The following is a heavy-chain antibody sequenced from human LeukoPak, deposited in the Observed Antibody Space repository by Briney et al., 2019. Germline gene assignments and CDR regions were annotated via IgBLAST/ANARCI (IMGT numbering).Heavy chain of an antibody. D-gene: IGHD3-9*01. V-gene: IGHV4-30-2*01. CDR3: ARDSIHYDILTGYYSSNWFDP. Sequence: SQTLSLTCAVSGGSISSGGYSWSWIRQPAGKGLEWIGYIYHSGSTYYNPSLKSRVTISVDGSKNQFSLKLSSVTAADTAVYYCARDSIHYDILTGYYSSNWFDPWGQGTLVTVSS. CDR2: IYHSGST. CDR1: GGSISSGGYS. J-gene: IGHJ5*02.